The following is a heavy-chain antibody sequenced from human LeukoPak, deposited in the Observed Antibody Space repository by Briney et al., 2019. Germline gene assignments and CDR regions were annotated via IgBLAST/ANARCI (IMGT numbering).Heavy chain of an antibody. Sequence: GESLKISCKGSGYSFTSYWIGWVRQMPGKGLEWMGIIYPGDSDTRYGPSFQGQVTISADKSISTAYLQWSSLKASDTAMYYCARHLGTVTTNPEDAFDIWGQGTMVTVSS. V-gene: IGHV5-51*01. J-gene: IGHJ3*02. CDR2: IYPGDSDT. CDR1: GYSFTSYW. D-gene: IGHD4-17*01. CDR3: ARHLGTVTTNPEDAFDI.